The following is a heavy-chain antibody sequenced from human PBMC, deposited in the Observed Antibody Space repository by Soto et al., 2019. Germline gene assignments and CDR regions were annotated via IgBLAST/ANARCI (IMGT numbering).Heavy chain of an antibody. J-gene: IGHJ4*02. Sequence: PSETLSLTCAVYGGSFSGYYWTWIRQPPGTGLEWIGEINHSGSTNYNPSLKSRVTISVDTSKNQFSLKLTSVTAADTAVYYCARDKLTGLLDYSGQGTLVTVSS. D-gene: IGHD2-8*02. CDR2: INHSGST. CDR3: ARDKLTGLLDY. CDR1: GGSFSGYY. V-gene: IGHV4-34*01.